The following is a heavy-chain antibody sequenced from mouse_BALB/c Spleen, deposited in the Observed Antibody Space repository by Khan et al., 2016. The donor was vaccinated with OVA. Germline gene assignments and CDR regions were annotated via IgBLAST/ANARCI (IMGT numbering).Heavy chain of an antibody. Sequence: EVKLEESGGGLVQPGGSMKLSCVASGFTFSNYWMNWVRQSPEKGFEWVAEIRLKSNIYATHYAESVRGRFTISRDDSRSSFYLQMNNLGAEDTGSYYCARGWDWYFDVWGAGTTVTVSS. CDR3: ARGWDWYFDV. J-gene: IGHJ1*01. D-gene: IGHD3-3*01. V-gene: IGHV6-6*02. CDR1: GFTFSNYW. CDR2: IRLKSNIYAT.